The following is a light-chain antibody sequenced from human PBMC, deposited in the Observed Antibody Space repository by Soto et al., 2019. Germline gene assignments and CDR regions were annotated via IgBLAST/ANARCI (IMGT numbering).Light chain of an antibody. Sequence: DIQMTQSPSDMSASVGDRVTITCRASQDISNFLVWFQQRPGKVPKRLMYSANRLESGVPSRFSGSGSGTEFILTISSLQADDFATYYCQQYNTFSTFGQGTKVDIK. CDR3: QQYNTFST. CDR2: SAN. V-gene: IGKV1-17*03. CDR1: QDISNF. J-gene: IGKJ1*01.